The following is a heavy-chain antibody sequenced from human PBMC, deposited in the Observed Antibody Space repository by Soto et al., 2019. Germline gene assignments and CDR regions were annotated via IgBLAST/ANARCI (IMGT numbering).Heavy chain of an antibody. CDR3: ATRRATYYDILTVARLAAFDI. J-gene: IGHJ3*02. CDR1: GFTFSSYG. V-gene: IGHV3-30*03. Sequence: PGGSLRLSCAASGFTFSSYGMHWVRQAPGKGLEWVAVISYDGSNKYYADSVKGRFTISRDNAKNSLYLQMNSLRAEDTAVYYCATRRATYYDILTVARLAAFDIWGQGTMVTVSS. CDR2: ISYDGSNK. D-gene: IGHD3-9*01.